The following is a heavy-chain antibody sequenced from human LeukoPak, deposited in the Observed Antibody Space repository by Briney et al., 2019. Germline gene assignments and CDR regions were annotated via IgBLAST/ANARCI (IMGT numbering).Heavy chain of an antibody. CDR2: IYYSGST. CDR1: GYSIASSNW. CDR3: ARAPTVTTFSLSWFDP. J-gene: IGHJ5*02. D-gene: IGHD4-17*01. V-gene: IGHV4-28*03. Sequence: SETLSLTCAVSGYSIASSNWWGWIRRPPGKGLEWIGYIYYSGSTYYNPSLKSRVTISVDTSKNQFSLKLSSVTAADTAVYYCARAPTVTTFSLSWFDPWGQGTLVTVSS.